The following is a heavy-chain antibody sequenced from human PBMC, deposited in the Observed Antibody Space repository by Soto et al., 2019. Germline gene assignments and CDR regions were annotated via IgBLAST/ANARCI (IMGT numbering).Heavy chain of an antibody. D-gene: IGHD3-3*01. V-gene: IGHV3-23*01. J-gene: IGHJ6*02. CDR1: GFTFRKYV. Sequence: EVQLLESGGGLAQPGGSLRLSCEVSGFTFRKYVMTWVRQAPGKGLVWVSSLSSTGGSTYYADSLKGRFTVSRDNSKNSLFLQMNSLRAEDTAIYYCAKDQGFLEWIPQGGLDVWGPGTTVAVSS. CDR2: LSSTGGST. CDR3: AKDQGFLEWIPQGGLDV.